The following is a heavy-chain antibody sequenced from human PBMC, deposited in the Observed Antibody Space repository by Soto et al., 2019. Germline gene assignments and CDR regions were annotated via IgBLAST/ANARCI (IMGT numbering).Heavy chain of an antibody. Sequence: PGGSLRLSCAASGFSFSTFSMSWVRQTPGKGLEWVSGITDSGSQMLYADSVKGRFTISKDNSKNTLYLQMNSLRADDTAVYFCAKDAVYKEGLWFMDQWGQGTQVTVSS. CDR1: GFSFSTFS. D-gene: IGHD2-8*02. CDR2: ITDSGSQM. J-gene: IGHJ4*02. V-gene: IGHV3-23*01. CDR3: AKDAVYKEGLWFMDQ.